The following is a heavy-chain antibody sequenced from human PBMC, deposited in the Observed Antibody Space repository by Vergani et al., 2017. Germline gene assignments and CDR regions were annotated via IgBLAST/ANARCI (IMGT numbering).Heavy chain of an antibody. CDR3: ARALPPYYDILTGGNWFDP. Sequence: QVQLVQSGAEVKKPGASVKVSCKASGYTFTGYYMHWVRQAPGQGLEWMGWINPNSGGTNYAQKFQGRVTMTRDTSISTAYMGLSRLRSDDTAVYYCARALPPYYDILTGGNWFDPWGQGTLVTVSS. D-gene: IGHD3-9*01. CDR2: INPNSGGT. CDR1: GYTFTGYY. J-gene: IGHJ5*02. V-gene: IGHV1-2*02.